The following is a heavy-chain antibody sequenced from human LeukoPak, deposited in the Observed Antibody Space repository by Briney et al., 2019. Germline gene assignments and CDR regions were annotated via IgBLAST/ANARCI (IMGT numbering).Heavy chain of an antibody. J-gene: IGHJ2*01. V-gene: IGHV3-23*01. Sequence: GGSLRLSCAASGFNFSSYAMSWVRQAPGKSLEGVADISGSGGSTYYADSVKGRFTISRDNSKNTLYLQMNSLRAEDTAVYYCAKRYQLLYHEWYFDLWGRGTLVTVSS. CDR3: AKRYQLLYHEWYFDL. CDR2: ISGSGGST. CDR1: GFNFSSYA. D-gene: IGHD2-2*02.